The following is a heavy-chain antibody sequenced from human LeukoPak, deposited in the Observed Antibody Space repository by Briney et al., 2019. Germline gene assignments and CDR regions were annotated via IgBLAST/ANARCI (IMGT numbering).Heavy chain of an antibody. CDR2: ISYDGSNK. CDR3: AKETYDFWSDYYFDY. Sequence: GRPLRLSFAASGFTVSSYGMHWVRHPPGKGLQAVAVISYDGSNKYSADSVKGRFTISRDNSKNTLYLQMNSLRAEDTAVYYCAKETYDFWSDYYFDYWGQGTLVTVSS. J-gene: IGHJ4*02. D-gene: IGHD3-3*01. V-gene: IGHV3-30*18. CDR1: GFTVSSYG.